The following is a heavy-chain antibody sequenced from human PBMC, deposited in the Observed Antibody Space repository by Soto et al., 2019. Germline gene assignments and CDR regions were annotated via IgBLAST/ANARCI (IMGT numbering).Heavy chain of an antibody. CDR3: SISNSYGRGDF. J-gene: IGHJ4*02. D-gene: IGHD4-17*01. CDR2: IIPVYGTT. Sequence: QVQLVQSGAEVKKPGSSVRVSCKTSGGTLNSYTISWVRQAPGQGLEWMEGIIPVYGTTDYAQKFQGRVTITADQSTGTAYLDLFSLRSEDTAIYYCSISNSYGRGDFWGQGTLVTVSS. CDR1: GGTLNSYT. V-gene: IGHV1-69*01.